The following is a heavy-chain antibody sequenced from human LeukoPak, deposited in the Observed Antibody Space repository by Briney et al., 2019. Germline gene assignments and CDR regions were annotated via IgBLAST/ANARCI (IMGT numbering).Heavy chain of an antibody. CDR2: IRSKANGGTT. CDR1: GFTFSDHY. Sequence: GGSLRLSCAASGFTFSDHYMDWVRQAPGKGLEWVGFIRSKANGGTTEYVASVKGRFTISRDDSKSIAYLQMNSLKTEDTAVYYCASPDCSGGSCYSYLDYWGQGTLVTVSS. CDR3: ASPDCSGGSCYSYLDY. J-gene: IGHJ4*02. V-gene: IGHV3-71*01. D-gene: IGHD2-15*01.